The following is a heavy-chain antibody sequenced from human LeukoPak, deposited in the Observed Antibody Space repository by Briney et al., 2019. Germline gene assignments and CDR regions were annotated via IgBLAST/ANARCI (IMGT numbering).Heavy chain of an antibody. Sequence: GGSLRLSCAASGFTFSDYCMSWIRQAPGKGLEWVSYISSSSSYTNYADSVKGRFTISRDNAKNSLYLQMNSLRAEDTAVYYCAYMVRGGGIDPWGQGTLVTVSS. CDR1: GFTFSDYC. J-gene: IGHJ5*02. CDR3: AYMVRGGGIDP. CDR2: ISSSSSYT. V-gene: IGHV3-11*03. D-gene: IGHD3-10*01.